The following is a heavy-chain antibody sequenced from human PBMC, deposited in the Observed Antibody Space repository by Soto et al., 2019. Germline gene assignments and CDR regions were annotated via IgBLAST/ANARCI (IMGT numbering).Heavy chain of an antibody. V-gene: IGHV3-74*01. CDR3: ARDQDTYGQAVFDS. J-gene: IGHJ4*02. Sequence: EVQLVESGGGLVQPGGSLRLSCVVSGFTLSSRWMHWVRQTPGKGPVWVSRIKTAGCTTNYANSVKGRCTISRDNAKNTLYLHLTDLRPEDTAIYYCARDQDTYGQAVFDSWGQGTLVTVSS. CDR1: GFTLSSRW. CDR2: IKTAGCTT. D-gene: IGHD2-15*01.